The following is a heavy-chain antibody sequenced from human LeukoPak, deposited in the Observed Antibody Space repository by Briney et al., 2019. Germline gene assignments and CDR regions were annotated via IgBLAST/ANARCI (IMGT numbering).Heavy chain of an antibody. D-gene: IGHD3-10*01. V-gene: IGHV4-39*01. CDR3: ASLTLWFGESLYFHY. J-gene: IGHJ4*02. CDR1: GRSISSSSYY. CDR2: IYYSGST. Sequence: PSETQSLMCSVSGRSISSSSYYWGWIRQPPGKGLEWIGSIYYSGSTYYYPSLKRRVTISVDTSKNQFSLKLSSVTAADTAVYYCASLTLWFGESLYFHYWRQGTLDTVSS.